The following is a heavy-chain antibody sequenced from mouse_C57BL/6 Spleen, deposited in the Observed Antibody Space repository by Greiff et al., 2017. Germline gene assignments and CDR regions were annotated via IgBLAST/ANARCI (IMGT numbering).Heavy chain of an antibody. Sequence: DVKLVESGGGLVKPGGSLKLSCAASGFTFSSYTMSWVRQTPEKRLEWVATISGGGGNTYYPVSVKGRFTISRDNAKNTLYLQRSSLRSEDTALYYCARHDGYAMDYWGQGTSVTVSA. CDR1: GFTFSSYT. CDR3: ARHDGYAMDY. J-gene: IGHJ4*01. CDR2: ISGGGGNT. V-gene: IGHV5-9*01.